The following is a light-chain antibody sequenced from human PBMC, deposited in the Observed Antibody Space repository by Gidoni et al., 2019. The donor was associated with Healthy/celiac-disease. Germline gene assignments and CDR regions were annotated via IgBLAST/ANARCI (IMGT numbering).Light chain of an antibody. V-gene: IGKV1-39*01. Sequence: DIQMTQSPSSLSASVGDRVTITCRASQSISSYVNCYQQKPGKAHKLLIYAASILQSGVPSRFSGSGSGTDFTLTISSLQPEDFASYYCQQSYSTLSWTFGQGTKVEIK. J-gene: IGKJ1*01. CDR1: QSISSY. CDR3: QQSYSTLSWT. CDR2: AAS.